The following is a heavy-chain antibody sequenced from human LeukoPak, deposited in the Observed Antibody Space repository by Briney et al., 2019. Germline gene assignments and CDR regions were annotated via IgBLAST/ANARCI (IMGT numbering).Heavy chain of an antibody. CDR3: AGGAGPAITIFGVVPTYYFDY. V-gene: IGHV1-8*03. CDR1: GYTFTSYD. D-gene: IGHD3-3*01. Sequence: GASVKVSCKASGYTFTSYDINWVRQATGQGLEWMGWMNPNSGNTGYAQKFQGRVTITRNTSISTAYMELSSLRSEDTAVYYCAGGAGPAITIFGVVPTYYFDYWGQGTLVTVSS. J-gene: IGHJ4*02. CDR2: MNPNSGNT.